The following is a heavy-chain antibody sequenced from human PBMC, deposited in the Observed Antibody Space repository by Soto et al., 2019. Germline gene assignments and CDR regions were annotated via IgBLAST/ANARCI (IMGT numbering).Heavy chain of an antibody. D-gene: IGHD2-2*01. V-gene: IGHV3-21*01. CDR1: GFPFNNYG. CDR3: AREDSIIIPAVSDF. J-gene: IGHJ4*02. CDR2: VSKSDYT. Sequence: GGSLRLSCTVSGFPFNNYGINWVRQAPGKGLEWVSSVSKSDYTYYSDSVQGRFTISRDNAKNSVSLQMNTLRVEDTAVYYCAREDSIIIPAVSDFWGQGTLVTVPQ.